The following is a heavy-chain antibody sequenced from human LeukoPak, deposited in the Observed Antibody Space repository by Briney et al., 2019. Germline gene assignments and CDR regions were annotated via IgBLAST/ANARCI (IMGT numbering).Heavy chain of an antibody. CDR2: INLNSGGT. V-gene: IGHV1-2*02. CDR1: GYTFTGYY. CDR3: ARDSGYRLTPTDY. D-gene: IGHD5-12*01. J-gene: IGHJ4*02. Sequence: ASVKVSCKASGYTFTGYYMHWVRQAPGQGLEWMGWINLNSGGTDYAQKFQGRVTMTRDTSISTAYMELSRLRSDDTAVYYCARDSGYRLTPTDYWGQGTLVTVSS.